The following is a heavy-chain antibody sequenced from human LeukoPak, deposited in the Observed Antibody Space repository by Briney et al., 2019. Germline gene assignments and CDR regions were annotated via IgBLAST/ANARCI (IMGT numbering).Heavy chain of an antibody. CDR3: ARVDADGDYGWYYFDY. D-gene: IGHD4-17*01. J-gene: IGHJ4*02. Sequence: SETLSLTCTVSGGSISSYYWSWIRQPPGKGLEWIGYIYYSGSTNYNPSLKGRVTIAVDTSKNQFSLKLSSVTAADTAVYYCARVDADGDYGWYYFDYWGQGTLVTVSS. CDR2: IYYSGST. V-gene: IGHV4-59*01. CDR1: GGSISSYY.